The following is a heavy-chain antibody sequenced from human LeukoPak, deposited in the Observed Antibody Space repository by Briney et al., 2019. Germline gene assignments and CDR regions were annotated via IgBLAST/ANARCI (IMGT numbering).Heavy chain of an antibody. D-gene: IGHD6-13*01. Sequence: SETLSPTCTVSGGSISDYYWNWIRQPPEKGLEWIGFIYYSGSTNYNPSLKSRVTMSVDTSKNQISLKLNSVTAADTAVYYCARGSMAAAGTQTGPRWAPYNMDVWGKGSTVTVSS. CDR3: ARGSMAAAGTQTGPRWAPYNMDV. V-gene: IGHV4-59*01. J-gene: IGHJ6*03. CDR2: IYYSGST. CDR1: GGSISDYY.